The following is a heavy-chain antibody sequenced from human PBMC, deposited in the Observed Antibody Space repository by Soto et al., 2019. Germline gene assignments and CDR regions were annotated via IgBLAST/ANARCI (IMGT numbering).Heavy chain of an antibody. CDR3: ARDLMVRGVGWFDP. Sequence: PSGTLSLTCTVSGGAISSYYWSWIRQPPGKGLEWIGYIYYSGSTNYNPSLKSRVTISVDTSKNQFSLKLSSVTAADTAVYYCARDLMVRGVGWFDPWGQGTLVTVSS. V-gene: IGHV4-59*01. J-gene: IGHJ5*02. CDR1: GGAISSYY. CDR2: IYYSGST. D-gene: IGHD3-10*01.